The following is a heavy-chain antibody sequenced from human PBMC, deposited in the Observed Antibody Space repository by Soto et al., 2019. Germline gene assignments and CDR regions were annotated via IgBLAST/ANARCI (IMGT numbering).Heavy chain of an antibody. V-gene: IGHV1-3*01. CDR3: ARNVLLWFAELCPFDI. Sequence: GASVKVSCKASGYTFTSYAMHWVRQAPGQRLEWMGWINAGNGNTKYSQKFQGRVTITRDTSASTAYMELSSLRSEDTAVYYCARNVLLWFAELCPFDIWGQGTMATVSS. J-gene: IGHJ3*02. CDR2: INAGNGNT. CDR1: GYTFTSYA. D-gene: IGHD3-10*01.